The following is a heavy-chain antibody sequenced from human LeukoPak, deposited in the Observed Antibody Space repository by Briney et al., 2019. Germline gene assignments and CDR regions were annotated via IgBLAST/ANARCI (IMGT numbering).Heavy chain of an antibody. V-gene: IGHV3-23*01. J-gene: IGHJ4*02. CDR3: AKDLSWFFDH. Sequence: PGASLRLSCAASGFTFSSYAMSWVRQDPGKGLEWVSAISSSGATTGYADSVKGRFTISRDNCKNTVYLQMNSLRVDDTAVYYCAKDLSWFFDHWGQGILVTVSS. CDR2: ISSSGATT. D-gene: IGHD6-13*01. CDR1: GFTFSSYA.